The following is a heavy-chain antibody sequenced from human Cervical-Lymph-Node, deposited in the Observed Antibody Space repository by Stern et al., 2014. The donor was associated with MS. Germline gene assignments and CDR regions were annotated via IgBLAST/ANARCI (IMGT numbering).Heavy chain of an antibody. CDR1: GYRFNRYA. J-gene: IGHJ4*02. Sequence: QVQLVESGSELRKPGASVKVSSKASGYRFNRYAVTWVRPAPGQGLEWLGWINTNTGNPTYAQGFTGRFVFSLDTSVSTTYLHISSLKAEDTAVYYCARDLRDISGYYLDSWGQGSLVTVSS. CDR3: ARDLRDISGYYLDS. CDR2: INTNTGNP. V-gene: IGHV7-4-1*02. D-gene: IGHD3-22*01.